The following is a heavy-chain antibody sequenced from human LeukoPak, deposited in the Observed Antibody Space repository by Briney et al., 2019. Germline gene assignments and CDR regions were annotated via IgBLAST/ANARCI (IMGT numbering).Heavy chain of an antibody. V-gene: IGHV3-7*01. CDR3: AKPAKTDYADY. CDR2: IKQDGSEK. CDR1: GFTFSSYW. D-gene: IGHD1-14*01. J-gene: IGHJ4*02. Sequence: GGSLRLSCAASGFTFSSYWMSWVRQAPGKGLEWVANIKQDGSEKYYVDSVKGRFTISRDNAKNSLYLQMNSLRAEDTAVYYCAKPAKTDYADYWGQGTLVTVSS.